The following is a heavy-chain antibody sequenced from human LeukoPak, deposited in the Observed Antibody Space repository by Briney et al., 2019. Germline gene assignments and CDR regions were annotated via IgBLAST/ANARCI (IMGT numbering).Heavy chain of an antibody. CDR3: ARLGEYYQSI. J-gene: IGHJ3*02. CDR2: IYHSGST. CDR1: GYSISSGYY. D-gene: IGHD2-2*01. Sequence: SETLSLTCTVSGYSISSGYYWGWIRQPPGKGLEWIGSIYHSGSTYYNPSLKSRVTISVDTSKNQFSLKLSSVTAADTAVYYCARLGEYYQSIWGQGTMVTVSS. V-gene: IGHV4-38-2*02.